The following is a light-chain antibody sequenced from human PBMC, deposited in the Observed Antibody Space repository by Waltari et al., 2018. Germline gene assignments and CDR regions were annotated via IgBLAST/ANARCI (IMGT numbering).Light chain of an antibody. CDR1: SGHSDYS. V-gene: IGLV4-69*01. Sequence: QLALTQSPSASASLGASVKLTCTLSSGHSDYSIAWHQQQPEKGPRYLLTLDSDGSHTMGDGIPHRVSGSSSGAERYLTISSLQYEDEADYYCQTWGTGFVVFGGGTKLTVL. CDR3: QTWGTGFVV. J-gene: IGLJ2*01. CDR2: LDSDGSH.